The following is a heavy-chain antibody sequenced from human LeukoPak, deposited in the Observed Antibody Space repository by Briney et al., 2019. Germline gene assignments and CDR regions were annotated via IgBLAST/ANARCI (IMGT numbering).Heavy chain of an antibody. CDR2: INHSGST. CDR3: ARGQYRLSYFDY. V-gene: IGHV4-34*01. Sequence: SETLSLTCAVYGGSFSGYYWSWICQPPGKGLEWIGEINHSGSTNYNPSLKSRVTISVDTSKNQFSLKLSSVTAADTAVYYCARGQYRLSYFDYWGQGTLVTVSS. J-gene: IGHJ4*02. D-gene: IGHD2-2*02. CDR1: GGSFSGYY.